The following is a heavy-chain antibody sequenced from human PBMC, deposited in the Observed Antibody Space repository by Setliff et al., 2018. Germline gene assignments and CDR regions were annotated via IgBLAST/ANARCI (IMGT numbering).Heavy chain of an antibody. Sequence: GGSLRLSCVASGFDFSSYGMHWVRQAPGKGLEWVTLIRYDSSTRHYADSVKGRFTISRDNSENTLYLQMDSLRADDTAVYYCAKVHPTPYSIYALDIWGQGTMVTVSS. J-gene: IGHJ3*02. CDR3: AKVHPTPYSIYALDI. D-gene: IGHD1-26*01. CDR2: IRYDSSTR. CDR1: GFDFSSYG. V-gene: IGHV3-30*02.